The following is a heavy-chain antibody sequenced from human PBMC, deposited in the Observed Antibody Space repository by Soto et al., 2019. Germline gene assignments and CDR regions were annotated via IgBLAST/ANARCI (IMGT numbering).Heavy chain of an antibody. CDR1: GVTFSSYA. J-gene: IGHJ5*02. D-gene: IGHD6-13*01. V-gene: IGHV3-23*01. CDR3: AKDRSSSWHHPWRLDP. Sequence: QPGGSLRLSCAASGVTFSSYAVSWVRQAPGKGLEWVSDISGSGGRTYYADSVKGRFTISRDNSKNTLYLQMNSLRAEDTAVYYCAKDRSSSWHHPWRLDPWGQGTLVTVSS. CDR2: ISGSGGRT.